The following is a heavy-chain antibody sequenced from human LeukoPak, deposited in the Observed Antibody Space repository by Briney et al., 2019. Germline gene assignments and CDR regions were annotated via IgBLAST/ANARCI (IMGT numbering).Heavy chain of an antibody. D-gene: IGHD2-15*01. CDR1: GYTFTSYY. Sequence: ASVKVSCKASGYTFTSYYMHWVRQAPGQGLEWMGIINPSGGSTSYAQKFQGRVTMTRDTSTSTVYMELSSLRSEDTAVYYCARSKVGYCSGGSCYVPNWFDPWGQGTLVTVSS. CDR2: INPSGGST. V-gene: IGHV1-46*01. CDR3: ARSKVGYCSGGSCYVPNWFDP. J-gene: IGHJ5*02.